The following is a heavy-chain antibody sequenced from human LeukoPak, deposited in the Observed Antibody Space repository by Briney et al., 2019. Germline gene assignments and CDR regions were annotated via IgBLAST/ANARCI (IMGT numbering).Heavy chain of an antibody. J-gene: IGHJ4*02. D-gene: IGHD2-21*02. CDR3: ARVGGVTRPY. CDR2: IFYSGST. V-gene: IGHV4-39*07. CDR1: SGSISTSNYY. Sequence: PSETLSLTCTVSSGSISTSNYYWGWVRQPPGKALEWIGNIFYSGSTYYSPSLKSRVTISLDTSRNQFSLKLNSVTAADTAVYYCARVGGVTRPYWGQGTLVTVSS.